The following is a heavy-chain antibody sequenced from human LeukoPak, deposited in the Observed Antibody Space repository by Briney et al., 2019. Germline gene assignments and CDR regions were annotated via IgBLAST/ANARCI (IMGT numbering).Heavy chain of an antibody. Sequence: ASVKVACKASGYTFTSNHMYWMRQAPGQGLEWMGWINTVNGDTKCSQNFQGRITITRDTSASTAYMELSGLGSEDTAVYYCARKNYFASGSYSDFDFWGQGTQVTVSS. CDR3: ARKNYFASGSYSDFDF. D-gene: IGHD3-10*01. J-gene: IGHJ4*02. CDR1: GYTFTSNH. V-gene: IGHV1-3*04. CDR2: INTVNGDT.